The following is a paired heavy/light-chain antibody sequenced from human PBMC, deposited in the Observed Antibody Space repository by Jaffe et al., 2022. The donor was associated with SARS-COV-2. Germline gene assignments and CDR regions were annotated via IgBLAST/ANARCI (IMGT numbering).Light chain of an antibody. CDR1: SSDVGAYNF. CDR2: EVT. Sequence: QSALTQPPSASGSPGQSVTISCTGTSSDVGAYNFVSWYQQHPGKAPKLLIYEVTKRPSGVPDRFSGSKSGNTASLTVSGLQAEDEADYYCGSHAGMYTVYVFGTGTTVTV. CDR3: GSHAGMYTVYV. V-gene: IGLV2-8*01. J-gene: IGLJ1*01.
Heavy chain of an antibody. V-gene: IGHV3-48*03. CDR1: GFTSSSHE. CDR2: ISATGTTM. Sequence: EVQLEESGGGLVQVGGSLRLSCAASGFTSSSHEMTWVRQAPGKGLEWVSYISATGTTMVYADSVRGRFTISRDNAKNSLYLQMSGLRAEDTGVYYCVRDAFAAGDALDIWGQGAMVTV. CDR3: VRDAFAAGDALDI. J-gene: IGHJ3*02. D-gene: IGHD6-25*01.